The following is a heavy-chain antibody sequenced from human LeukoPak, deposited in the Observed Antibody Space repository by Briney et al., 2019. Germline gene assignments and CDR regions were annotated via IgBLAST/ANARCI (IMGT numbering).Heavy chain of an antibody. CDR2: ISSSSSYI. V-gene: IGHV3-21*01. CDR1: GFTFSSYS. D-gene: IGHD2-15*01. J-gene: IGHJ4*02. Sequence: GGSLRLSCAASGFTFSSYSMNWVRQAPGKGLEWVSSISSSSSYIYYADSVKGRFTISRDNAKNSLYLQMNSLRAEDTAVYYCARALKPPYCSGGRCYDYWGQGTLVTVSP. CDR3: ARALKPPYCSGGRCYDY.